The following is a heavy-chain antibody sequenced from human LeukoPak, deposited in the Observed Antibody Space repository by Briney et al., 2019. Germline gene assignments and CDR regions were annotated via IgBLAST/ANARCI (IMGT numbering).Heavy chain of an antibody. V-gene: IGHV3-48*01. J-gene: IGHJ3*02. CDR3: ATSPDAFDS. CDR2: ITSSGDSI. CDR1: GFSFSTYS. Sequence: GGSLRLSCAASGFSFSTYSMNWVRQAPGKGLEWVSYITSSGDSIYYADSVKGRFTISRDNAKNSLYLQMNSLRAEDTAVYYCATSPDAFDSWGQGTMVTVSS.